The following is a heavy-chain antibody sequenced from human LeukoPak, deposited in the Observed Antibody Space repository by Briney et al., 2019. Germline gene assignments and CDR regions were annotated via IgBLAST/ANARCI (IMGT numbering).Heavy chain of an antibody. D-gene: IGHD3-3*01. CDR3: ALARRSYYAFWSGPTHPFDY. V-gene: IGHV1-8*01. Sequence: ASVKVSCKASGYTFTSYDINWVRQATGQGLEWMGWMNPNSGNTGYAQKFQGRVTITADKSTSTAYMELSSLRSEDTAEYYCALARRSYYAFWSGPTHPFDYWGQGTLVTVSS. J-gene: IGHJ4*02. CDR2: MNPNSGNT. CDR1: GYTFTSYD.